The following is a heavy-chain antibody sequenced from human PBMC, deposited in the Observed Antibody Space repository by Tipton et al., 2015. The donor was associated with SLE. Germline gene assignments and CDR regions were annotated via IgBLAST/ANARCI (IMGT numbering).Heavy chain of an antibody. CDR3: ARVHWKGDAFDI. Sequence: TLSLTCSVSGGSINRNYWSWIRQPPGKGLEWIGSFHYGGSTDYNPSLKSRVTMSVDTSQNQLSLRLSSVTAADTAVYYCARVHWKGDAFDIWGQGTMVTVSS. V-gene: IGHV4-59*01. CDR1: GGSINRNY. D-gene: IGHD1-1*01. CDR2: FHYGGST. J-gene: IGHJ3*02.